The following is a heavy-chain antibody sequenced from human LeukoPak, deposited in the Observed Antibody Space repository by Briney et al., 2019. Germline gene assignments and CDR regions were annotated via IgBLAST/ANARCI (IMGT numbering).Heavy chain of an antibody. D-gene: IGHD6-13*01. CDR2: IIPIFGTA. CDR1: GGTFSSYA. J-gene: IGHJ6*02. V-gene: IGHV1-69*01. Sequence: SVEVSCKASGGTFSSYAISWVRQAPGQGLEWMGGIIPIFGTANYAQKFQGRVTITADESTSTAYMELSSLRSEDTAVYYCAREKYSSSWTDYYYYGMDVWGQGTTVTVSS. CDR3: AREKYSSSWTDYYYYGMDV.